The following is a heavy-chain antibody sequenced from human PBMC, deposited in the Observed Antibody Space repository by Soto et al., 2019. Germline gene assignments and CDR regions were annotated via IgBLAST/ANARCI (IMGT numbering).Heavy chain of an antibody. CDR1: GFIFISYA. J-gene: IGHJ3*02. CDR2: ISGSGTTA. Sequence: PGGSLRLSCAASGFIFISYAMSWVLQAPWKGLEWVSAISGSGTTAYYADSVKGRFTFSRDNSKKTMYLQMNSLRAEDTAVYYCAKTTDGWFSAFEIWGQGTIVTVSS. D-gene: IGHD6-19*01. CDR3: AKTTDGWFSAFEI. V-gene: IGHV3-23*01.